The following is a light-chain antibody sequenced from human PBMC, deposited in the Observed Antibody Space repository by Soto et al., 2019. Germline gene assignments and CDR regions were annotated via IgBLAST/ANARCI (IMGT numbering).Light chain of an antibody. J-gene: IGKJ4*01. CDR1: QTVTNNY. Sequence: EIVLTQSPGTLSLSAGEGVSLSCRASQTVTNNYLAWYQQKPDPAPRLLIFGASNRATCIPDRFSGSGSGTDFTLSISRLEPADCAVYYCQQYGTSPLTFGGGARLAVK. V-gene: IGKV3-20*01. CDR3: QQYGTSPLT. CDR2: GAS.